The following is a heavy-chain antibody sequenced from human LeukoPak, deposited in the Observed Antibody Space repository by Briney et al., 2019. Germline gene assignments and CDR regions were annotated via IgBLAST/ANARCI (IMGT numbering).Heavy chain of an antibody. V-gene: IGHV1-2*02. Sequence: GASVKVSCKASGYTFTGYYMHWVRQAPGQGLEWMGWINPNSGGTNYAQKFQGRVTMTRDTSFSTAYMELSRLRSDDTAVYYCAMYYDFWSGYYAFDIWGQGTMVTVSS. D-gene: IGHD3-3*01. J-gene: IGHJ3*02. CDR2: INPNSGGT. CDR3: AMYYDFWSGYYAFDI. CDR1: GYTFTGYY.